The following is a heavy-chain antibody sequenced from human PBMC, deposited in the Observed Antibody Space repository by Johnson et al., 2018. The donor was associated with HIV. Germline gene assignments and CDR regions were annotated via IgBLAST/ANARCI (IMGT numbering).Heavy chain of an antibody. J-gene: IGHJ3*02. D-gene: IGHD6-6*01. CDR2: IRYDGSDK. V-gene: IGHV3-30*02. CDR3: ATSGLTLGSSSSHAFDI. Sequence: QVQLVESGGGVVQPGGSLRLSCAWSGFTFSSYGMHWVRQAPGKGLEWVSFIRYDGSDKHYAASVKARFTLSRDNSKNTLYLQMNSLRAEDTAMYYCATSGLTLGSSSSHAFDIWGQGTMVSVSS. CDR1: GFTFSSYG.